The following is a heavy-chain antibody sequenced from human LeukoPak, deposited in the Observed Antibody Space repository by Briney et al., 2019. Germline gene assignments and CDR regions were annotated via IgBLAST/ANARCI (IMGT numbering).Heavy chain of an antibody. CDR1: GYTFTGYY. Sequence: ASVKVSCKASGYTFTGYYMHWVRQAPGQGLEWKGRINPNSGGTNYAQKFQGRVTMTRETSISTAYMELSRLRSDDTAVYYCARVPTYYYDSSGYRPFDYWGQGTLVTVSS. J-gene: IGHJ4*02. CDR3: ARVPTYYYDSSGYRPFDY. V-gene: IGHV1-2*06. CDR2: INPNSGGT. D-gene: IGHD3-22*01.